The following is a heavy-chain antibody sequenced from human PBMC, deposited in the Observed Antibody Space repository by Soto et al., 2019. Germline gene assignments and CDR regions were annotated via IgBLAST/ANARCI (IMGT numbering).Heavy chain of an antibody. V-gene: IGHV2-5*02. D-gene: IGHD2-15*01. CDR1: GFSLSTSGVG. CDR2: IYWDDDK. J-gene: IGHJ1*01. CDR3: AHTVGLVVVTSEDEYFQH. Sequence: QITLKESGPTLVKPTQTLTLTCTFSGFSLSTSGVGMGWIRQPPGKALEWLAVIYWDDDKGYSPSLKNRLTITKDTSKNQVVLTMTNMDPVDTATYYCAHTVGLVVVTSEDEYFQHWGQGTQVTVSS.